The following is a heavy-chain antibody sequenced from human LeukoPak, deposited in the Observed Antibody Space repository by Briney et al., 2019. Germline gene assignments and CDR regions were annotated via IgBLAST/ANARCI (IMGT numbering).Heavy chain of an antibody. CDR3: ARALSYYYYMDV. CDR1: GFTVSSNY. CDR2: IYSGGST. J-gene: IGHJ6*03. V-gene: IGHV3-66*01. Sequence: GGSLRLSCAASGFTVSSNYMSWVRQAPGKGLEWVSDIYSGGSTYYADSVKGRFTISRDNSKNTLYLQMNSLRAEDTAVYYCARALSYYYYMDVWGKGTTVTISS.